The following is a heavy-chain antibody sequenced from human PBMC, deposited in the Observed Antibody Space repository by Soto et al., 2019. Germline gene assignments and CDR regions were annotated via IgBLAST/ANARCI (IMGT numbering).Heavy chain of an antibody. Sequence: QVQLVQSGTEVQKPGASVKVSCKASGYTFLDFYIHWVRQAPGQGLEWMGFINPSGGGTTYAQQFQGRLNMNRDTSTSTVYMELINLRSEDTAIYYCARDKPFSAGYWGQGTLVT. V-gene: IGHV1-46*01. CDR3: ARDKPFSAGY. CDR1: GYTFLDFY. J-gene: IGHJ4*02. D-gene: IGHD3-3*02. CDR2: INPSGGGT.